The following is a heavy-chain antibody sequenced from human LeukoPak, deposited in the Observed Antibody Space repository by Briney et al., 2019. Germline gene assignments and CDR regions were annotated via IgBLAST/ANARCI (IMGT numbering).Heavy chain of an antibody. CDR2: ISYDGSNK. CDR3: ANDPDWGNGY. Sequence: GGSLRLSCAASGFAFSSYGMHWVRQAPGKGLEWVAVISYDGSNKYYADSVKGRFTISRDNSKNTLYLQMNSLRAEDTAVYYCANDPDWGNGYWGQGTLVTVSS. J-gene: IGHJ4*02. CDR1: GFAFSSYG. D-gene: IGHD3-16*01. V-gene: IGHV3-30*18.